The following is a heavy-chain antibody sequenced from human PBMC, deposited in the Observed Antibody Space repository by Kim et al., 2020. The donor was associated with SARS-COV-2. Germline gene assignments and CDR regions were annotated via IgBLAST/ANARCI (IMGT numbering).Heavy chain of an antibody. CDR3: ARHSLPFSGTYDYYYMDV. CDR1: GGSISSYY. CDR2: IYYSGST. V-gene: IGHV4-59*08. J-gene: IGHJ6*03. D-gene: IGHD1-1*01. Sequence: SETLSLTCTVSGGSISSYYWSWIRQPPGKGLEWIGYIYYSGSTNYNPSLKSRVTISVDTSKNQFSLKLSPVTAADTAVYYCARHSLPFSGTYDYYYMDVWGKGTTVTVSS.